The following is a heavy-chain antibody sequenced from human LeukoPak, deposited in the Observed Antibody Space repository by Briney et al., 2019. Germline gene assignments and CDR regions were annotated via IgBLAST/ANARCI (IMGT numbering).Heavy chain of an antibody. CDR1: GFTFDDYA. V-gene: IGHV3-43*02. CDR3: AKSGGFWSGYLGY. D-gene: IGHD3-3*01. Sequence: GGSLRLSCAASGFTFDDYAMHWVRQAPGRGLEWVSLISGDGGSTYYADSVKGRFTISRDNSKNSLYLQMNSLRTKDTALYYCAKSGGFWSGYLGYWGQGTLVTVSS. CDR2: ISGDGGST. J-gene: IGHJ4*02.